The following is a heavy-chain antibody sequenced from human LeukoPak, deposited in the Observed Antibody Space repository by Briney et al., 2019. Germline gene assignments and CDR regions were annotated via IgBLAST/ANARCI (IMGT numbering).Heavy chain of an antibody. J-gene: IGHJ4*02. CDR1: GGSISNANYY. CDR3: ASQRGPYYFDY. D-gene: IGHD5-24*01. Sequence: PSQTLSLTCTVSGGSISNANYYWSWIRQPPGKGLEWIGYISYTGSPYYNPSLKSRLTISIDTSRNLFFLDLTSVTAADTAVYYCASQRGPYYFDYCGQGTLVTVSS. V-gene: IGHV4-30-4*08. CDR2: ISYTGSP.